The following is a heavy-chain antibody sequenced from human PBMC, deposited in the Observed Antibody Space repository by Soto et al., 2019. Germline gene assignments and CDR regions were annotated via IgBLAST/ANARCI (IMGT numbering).Heavy chain of an antibody. V-gene: IGHV3-30*18. CDR3: AKDPYCSSTSCYIGNFDY. J-gene: IGHJ4*02. CDR1: GFTFSSYG. CDR2: ISYDGSNK. D-gene: IGHD2-2*02. Sequence: GGSLRLSCAASGFTFSSYGMHWVRQAPGKGLEWVAVISYDGSNKYYADSVKGRFTISRDNSKNTLYLQMNSLRAEDTAVYYCAKDPYCSSTSCYIGNFDYWGQGTLVTVSS.